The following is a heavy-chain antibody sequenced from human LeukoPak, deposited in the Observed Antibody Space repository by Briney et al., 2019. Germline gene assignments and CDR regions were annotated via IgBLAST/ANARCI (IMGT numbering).Heavy chain of an antibody. V-gene: IGHV1-2*02. Sequence: AASVKVSCKASGYSFTGHYMHWVRQAPGQGLEWMGWINPKSGGTNYAQKFQGRVTMTRDTSISTAYMDMSSLRSDDTAVYYCARGTFEWELLGGLEFDYWGQGTLVTVSS. CDR3: ARGTFEWELLGGLEFDY. CDR1: GYSFTGHY. D-gene: IGHD1-26*01. J-gene: IGHJ4*02. CDR2: INPKSGGT.